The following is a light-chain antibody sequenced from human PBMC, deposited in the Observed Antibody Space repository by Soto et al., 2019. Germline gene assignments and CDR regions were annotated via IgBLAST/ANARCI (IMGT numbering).Light chain of an antibody. CDR3: LQRSNWPGT. J-gene: IGKJ1*01. Sequence: EIVLTQSPATLSLSPGERATLSCRATQSVRSSLAWYLQQPGQAPRLLIYDASKRATGIPARFSGSGSGTDFTLTISSLEPKDFAVYYCLQRSNWPGTFGQGTKVEIK. V-gene: IGKV3-11*01. CDR1: QSVRSS. CDR2: DAS.